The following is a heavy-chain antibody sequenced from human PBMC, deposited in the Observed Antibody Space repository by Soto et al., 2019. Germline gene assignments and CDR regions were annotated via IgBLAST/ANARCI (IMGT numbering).Heavy chain of an antibody. D-gene: IGHD3-22*01. Sequence: SETLSLTCTVSGGSLNSYYWTWIRQSPGKGLEWIGYVSSTGSTNYNPSLKSRVILSLDTSTSEVSLSLTSVTAADAAVYFCARFSPPRRPYDSNPGGSAPGGQ. CDR2: VSSTGST. CDR1: GGSLNSYY. J-gene: IGHJ5*02. CDR3: ARFSPPRRPYDSNPGGSAP. V-gene: IGHV4-59*01.